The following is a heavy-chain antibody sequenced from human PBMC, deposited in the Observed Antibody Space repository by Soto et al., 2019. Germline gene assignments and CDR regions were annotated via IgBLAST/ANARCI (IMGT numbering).Heavy chain of an antibody. J-gene: IGHJ6*03. V-gene: IGHV3-23*01. CDR2: ISGSGGST. CDR1: GFTFSSYA. CDR3: AKDGVRLLWFGEFKASNYYYYMDV. Sequence: GGSLRLSCAASGFTFSSYAMSWVRQAPGKGLEWVSAISGSGGSTYYADSVKGRFTISRDNSKNTLYLQMNSLRAEDTAVYYCAKDGVRLLWFGEFKASNYYYYMDVWGKGTTVTVSS. D-gene: IGHD3-10*01.